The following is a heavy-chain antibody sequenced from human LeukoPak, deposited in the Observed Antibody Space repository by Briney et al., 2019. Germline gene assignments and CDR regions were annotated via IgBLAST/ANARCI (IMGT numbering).Heavy chain of an antibody. CDR1: GYTFTSYY. CDR3: ARDDVQWLGTYY. Sequence: WASVKVSCKASGYTFTSYYMRWVRQAPGQGLEWMGVINPSGGSTSYAQKFQGRVTMTRDTSTSTVYMELSSLRSEDTAVYYCARDDVQWLGTYYWGQGTLVTVSS. CDR2: INPSGGST. V-gene: IGHV1-46*01. D-gene: IGHD6-19*01. J-gene: IGHJ4*02.